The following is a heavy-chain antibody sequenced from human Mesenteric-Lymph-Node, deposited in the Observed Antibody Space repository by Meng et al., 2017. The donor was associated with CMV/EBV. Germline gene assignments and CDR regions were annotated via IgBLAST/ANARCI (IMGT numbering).Heavy chain of an antibody. CDR2: IRNEAYTHPT. D-gene: IGHD3-10*01. Sequence: AGLGFTFIDGYLNRVRQAPGEGLERVGRIRNEAYTHPTEYAASVKGKFTFSRDDSKNSLYLQMNSLKTEDTTIYYYGDYGSGRVVGWGQGTLVTVSS. V-gene: IGHV3-72*01. J-gene: IGHJ4*02. CDR3: GDYGSGRVVG. CDR1: GFTFIDGY.